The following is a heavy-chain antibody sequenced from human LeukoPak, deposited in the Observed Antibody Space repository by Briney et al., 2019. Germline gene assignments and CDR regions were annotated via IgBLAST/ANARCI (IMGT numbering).Heavy chain of an antibody. D-gene: IGHD3-3*01. CDR2: ISGSGANT. CDR1: GFTFSSYA. Sequence: GGSLRLSCAASGFTFSSYAMSWVRQAPGKGLEWVSAISGSGANTSYADSVKGRFFFSRDNSKNTIFLQMNSLTVEDTAVYFCAKEAYYDLWSGHYKGGLDSWGPGTPVTVSS. CDR3: AKEAYYDLWSGHYKGGLDS. V-gene: IGHV3-23*01. J-gene: IGHJ4*02.